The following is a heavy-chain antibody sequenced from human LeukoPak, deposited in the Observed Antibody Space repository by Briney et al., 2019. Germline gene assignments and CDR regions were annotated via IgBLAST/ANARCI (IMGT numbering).Heavy chain of an antibody. V-gene: IGHV4-34*01. Sequence: SETLSLTCAVYGGPFSGYYWSWIRQPPGKGLEWIGEINHSGSANYNPSLKSRVTISVDTSKNEFSLRLSSVTAADTAVYYCAHFRGGAFDFWGRGTMVTVSS. CDR3: AHFRGGAFDF. D-gene: IGHD3-16*01. CDR1: GGPFSGYY. CDR2: INHSGSA. J-gene: IGHJ3*01.